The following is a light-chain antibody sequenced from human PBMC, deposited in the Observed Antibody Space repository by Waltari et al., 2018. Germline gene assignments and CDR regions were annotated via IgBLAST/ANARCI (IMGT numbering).Light chain of an antibody. CDR3: QSYDSSLSSWV. CDR2: VNN. J-gene: IGLJ3*02. Sequence: QSVLTQPPSVSEAPGQRVTISCTGSSSNIGAASDVHWYQQLPGTAPKLLIYVNNHRPSCVPDRFSTSNSATSASLAITGLQAEDEADYYCQSYDSSLSSWVFGGRTKLTVL. V-gene: IGLV1-40*01. CDR1: SSNIGAASD.